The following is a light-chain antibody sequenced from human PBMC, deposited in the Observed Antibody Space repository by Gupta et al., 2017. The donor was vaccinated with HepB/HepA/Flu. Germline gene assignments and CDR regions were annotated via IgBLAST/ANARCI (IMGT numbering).Light chain of an antibody. V-gene: IGKV3-15*01. CDR3: QQNSNWPLT. CDR1: QSVSNK. CDR2: GAS. Sequence: EIVMTQSPATLSVSPGERATLSCRASQSVSNKLAWYQQKPGLAPRLVMYGASTRATGIPARFSGSGSGTEFTLTISSLQSEDFAVYYCQQNSNWPLTFGGGTKVEIK. J-gene: IGKJ4*01.